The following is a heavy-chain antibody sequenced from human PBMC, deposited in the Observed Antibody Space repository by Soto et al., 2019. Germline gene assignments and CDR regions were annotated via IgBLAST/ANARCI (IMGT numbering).Heavy chain of an antibody. CDR3: AKCGVGDYYYGMDV. Sequence: QVQLVESGGGVVQPGRSLRLSCAASGFTFSSYGMHWVRQAPGKGLEWVAVISYDGSNKYYADSVKGRFTISRDNSKNTLYLQMNSLRAEDTAVYYCAKCGVGDYYYGMDVWGQGTTVTVSS. CDR2: ISYDGSNK. J-gene: IGHJ6*02. CDR1: GFTFSSYG. V-gene: IGHV3-30*18. D-gene: IGHD3-10*01.